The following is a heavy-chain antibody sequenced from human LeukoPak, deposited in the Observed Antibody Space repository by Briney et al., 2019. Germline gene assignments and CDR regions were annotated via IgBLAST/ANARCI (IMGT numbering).Heavy chain of an antibody. CDR1: GYTLTELS. V-gene: IGHV1-24*01. Sequence: ASVKVSCKVSGYTLTELSMHWVRQAPGKGLEWMGGFDPEGGETIYAQKFQGRVTMTEDTSTDTAYKELSSLRSEDTAVYYCATGYSSGWYDQPKGDYWGQGTLVTVSS. D-gene: IGHD6-19*01. CDR3: ATGYSSGWYDQPKGDY. J-gene: IGHJ4*02. CDR2: FDPEGGET.